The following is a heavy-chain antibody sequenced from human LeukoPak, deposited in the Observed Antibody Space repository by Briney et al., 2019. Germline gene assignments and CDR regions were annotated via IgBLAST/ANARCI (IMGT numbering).Heavy chain of an antibody. CDR3: AKVSDFGVVINLFDY. V-gene: IGHV3-23*01. CDR2: ISGSGGST. CDR1: GFTFSSYW. J-gene: IGHJ4*02. Sequence: PGGSLRLSCAASGFTFSSYWMNWVRQAPGKGLEWVSAISGSGGSTYYADSVKGRFTISRDNSKNTLYLQMNSLRAEDTAVYYCAKVSDFGVVINLFDYWGQGTLVTVSS. D-gene: IGHD3-3*01.